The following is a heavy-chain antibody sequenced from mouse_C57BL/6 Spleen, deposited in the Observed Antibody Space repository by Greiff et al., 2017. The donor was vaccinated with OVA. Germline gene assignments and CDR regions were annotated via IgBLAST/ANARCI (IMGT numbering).Heavy chain of an antibody. CDR1: GYAFSSYW. D-gene: IGHD2-3*01. Sequence: VKVVESGAELVKPGASVKISCKASGYAFSSYWMNWVKQRPGKGLEWIGQIYPGDGDTNYNGKFKGKATLTADKSSSTAYMQLSSLTSEDSAVYFCARCDGTGDYAMDYWGQGTSVTVSS. J-gene: IGHJ4*01. CDR3: ARCDGTGDYAMDY. CDR2: IYPGDGDT. V-gene: IGHV1-80*01.